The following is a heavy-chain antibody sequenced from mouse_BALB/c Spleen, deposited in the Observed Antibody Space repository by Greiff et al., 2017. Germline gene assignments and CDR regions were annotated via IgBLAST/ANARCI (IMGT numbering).Heavy chain of an antibody. Sequence: DVQLQESGAELVRSGASVKLSCTASGFNIKDYYMHWVKQRPEQGLEWIGWIDPENGDTEYAPKFQGKATMTADTSSNTAYLQLSSLTSEDTAVYYCNALSTATEDYFDYWGQGTTLTVSS. CDR1: GFNIKDYY. D-gene: IGHD1-2*01. CDR3: NALSTATEDYFDY. V-gene: IGHV14-4*02. CDR2: IDPENGDT. J-gene: IGHJ2*01.